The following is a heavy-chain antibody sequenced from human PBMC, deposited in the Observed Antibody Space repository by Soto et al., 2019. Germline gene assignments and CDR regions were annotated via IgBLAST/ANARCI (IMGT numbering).Heavy chain of an antibody. CDR1: GYTFSNHW. V-gene: IGHV5-51*01. J-gene: IGHJ3*02. CDR2: IYPDDSDA. CDR3: AAGYTTGLDGFDI. D-gene: IGHD2-2*02. Sequence: EVQLVQSGAEVKKPGESLRISCQGSGYTFSNHWIGWVRQMPGKGLEWMGIIYPDDSDARYSPSFQCLVTLSVDKSISTAYLQWRSLKASESAMYYCAAGYTTGLDGFDIWGQGTMVTVSS.